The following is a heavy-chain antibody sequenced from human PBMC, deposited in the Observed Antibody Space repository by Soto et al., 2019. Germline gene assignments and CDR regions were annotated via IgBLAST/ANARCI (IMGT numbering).Heavy chain of an antibody. Sequence: GGSLRLSCAASGFTFDDYAMHWVRQAPGKGLEWVSGISWNSGSIGYADSVKGRFTISRDNAKNSLYLQMNSLRAEDTALYYCAKDTQAEIAAAGTDYWGQGTLVTVSS. CDR3: AKDTQAEIAAAGTDY. CDR1: GFTFDDYA. J-gene: IGHJ4*02. CDR2: ISWNSGSI. D-gene: IGHD6-13*01. V-gene: IGHV3-9*01.